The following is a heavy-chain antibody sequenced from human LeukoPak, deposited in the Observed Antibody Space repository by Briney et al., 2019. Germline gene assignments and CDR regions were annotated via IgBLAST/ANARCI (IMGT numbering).Heavy chain of an antibody. D-gene: IGHD6-13*01. Sequence: SETLSLTCAVYGGSFSGYYWSWIRQPPGKGLEWIGEINHSGSTNYNPSLKSRVTISVDTSKNQFSLKLSSVTAADTAVYYCARVRLAAAPGVPRPFDYWGQGTLVTVSS. CDR2: INHSGST. V-gene: IGHV4-34*01. CDR3: ARVRLAAAPGVPRPFDY. CDR1: GGSFSGYY. J-gene: IGHJ4*02.